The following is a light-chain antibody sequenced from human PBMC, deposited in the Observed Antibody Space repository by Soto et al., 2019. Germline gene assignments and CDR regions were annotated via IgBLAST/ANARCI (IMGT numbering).Light chain of an antibody. CDR3: QQYGSSPPIT. Sequence: ETVLTQSPGTLSLSPGERATLSCRASQSVSSSSLAWYQQRPGQAPRLLIYGTSSRATGIPDRFSGSGSGTDFTLTISRLEPEDFAVYYCQQYGSSPPITFGQGTRLEI. CDR2: GTS. J-gene: IGKJ5*01. CDR1: QSVSSSS. V-gene: IGKV3-20*01.